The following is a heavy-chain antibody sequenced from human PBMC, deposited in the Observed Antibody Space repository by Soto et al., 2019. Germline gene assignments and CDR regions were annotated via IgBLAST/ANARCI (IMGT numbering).Heavy chain of an antibody. Sequence: PGGSLRLSCAASGFSFSDSWMDWVRQAPGKGPEWVANIKEDGSEKNYVDSVKGRFTISRDNAKNSLYLKMNRLRAEDTAVYYCASLGRHGWGQGTTVTVSS. J-gene: IGHJ6*02. CDR2: IKEDGSEK. CDR3: ASLGRHG. CDR1: GFSFSDSW. V-gene: IGHV3-7*01.